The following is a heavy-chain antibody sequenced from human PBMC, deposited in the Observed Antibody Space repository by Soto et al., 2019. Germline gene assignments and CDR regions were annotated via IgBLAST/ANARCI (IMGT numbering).Heavy chain of an antibody. CDR1: GYTFTGYY. V-gene: IGHV1-2*02. J-gene: IGHJ4*02. CDR2: INPKSGDT. Sequence: QVQLVQSGDEVKKSGASLKVSCKASGYTFTGYYIHWEAQAPGQGLEWMGWINPKSGDTNYAQKFQGRVAMTRDTSITTACMEVSRLKSDDTAVYYCARGSPRMGALPTYWGEGTLVTVSA. D-gene: IGHD1-26*01. CDR3: ARGSPRMGALPTY.